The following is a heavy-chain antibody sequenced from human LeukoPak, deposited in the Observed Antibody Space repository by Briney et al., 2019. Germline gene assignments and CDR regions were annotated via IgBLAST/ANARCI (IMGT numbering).Heavy chain of an antibody. Sequence: ASVKVSCKASGYTFTSYDINLVRQATGQGLEWMGWMNPNSGNTGYAQKFQGRVTITRNTSIRTAYMELSSLNYEAAAVYYGARVRSVPAAMGWFDGWGEPTQIAVSS. CDR2: MNPNSGNT. J-gene: IGHJ5*02. V-gene: IGHV1-8*03. CDR1: GYTFTSYD. CDR3: ARVRSVPAAMGWFDG. D-gene: IGHD2-2*01.